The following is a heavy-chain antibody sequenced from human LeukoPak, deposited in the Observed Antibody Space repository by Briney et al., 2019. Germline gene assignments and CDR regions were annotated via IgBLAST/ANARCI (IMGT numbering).Heavy chain of an antibody. V-gene: IGHV3-30*18. CDR3: AKLAAAVDY. Sequence: GGSLRLSCAASGFTFSSYGMHWVRQAPGKGLEWVAVISYDGSNKYYADSVKGRFTISRDNSKNTLYLQMNSLRAEDTAVYYCAKLAAAVDYWGQGTLVTVSS. CDR2: ISYDGSNK. J-gene: IGHJ4*02. D-gene: IGHD6-13*01. CDR1: GFTFSSYG.